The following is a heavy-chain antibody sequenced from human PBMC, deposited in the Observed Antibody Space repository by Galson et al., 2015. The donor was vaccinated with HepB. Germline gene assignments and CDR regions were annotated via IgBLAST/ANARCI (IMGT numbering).Heavy chain of an antibody. V-gene: IGHV5-51*01. CDR2: IYPGDSDT. CDR3: ARSQSRFSTTYFYGLDV. CDR1: GYSFTSYW. D-gene: IGHD1-26*01. Sequence: QSGAEVKKPGESLKISCKGSGYSFTSYWIAWVRQMPGKGLEWMGIIYPGDSDTRYSPSFQGQVTISADKSISTAYLQWSSLEASDTAMYYCARSQSRFSTTYFYGLDVWGQGTSVTVS. J-gene: IGHJ6*02.